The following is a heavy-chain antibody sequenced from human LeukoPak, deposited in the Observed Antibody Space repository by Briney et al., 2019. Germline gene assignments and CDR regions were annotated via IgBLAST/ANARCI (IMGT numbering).Heavy chain of an antibody. V-gene: IGHV3-48*01. CDR3: ARDSLFLSSYPGDYYYYGMDV. CDR1: GFTFSSYS. J-gene: IGHJ6*02. Sequence: QTGGSLRLSCAASGFTFSSYSMNWVRQAPGKGLEWVSYISSSSSTIYYADSVKGRFTISRDNAKNSLYLQMNSLRAEDTAVYYCARDSLFLSSYPGDYYYYGMDVWGQGTTVTVSS. D-gene: IGHD1-26*01. CDR2: ISSSSSTI.